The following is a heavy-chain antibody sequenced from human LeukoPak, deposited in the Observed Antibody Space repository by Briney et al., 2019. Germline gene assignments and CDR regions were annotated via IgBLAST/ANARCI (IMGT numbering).Heavy chain of an antibody. J-gene: IGHJ4*02. D-gene: IGHD3-22*01. CDR3: ARSAYYYDNF. Sequence: PGGSLRLSCAAPGFTFSSYWMSWVRQAPGKGLEWVANIKQDGSEKYYVDSVKGRFTISRDNAKNSLYLQMNSLRAEDTAVYYCARSAYYYDNFWGQGTLVTVSS. CDR2: IKQDGSEK. CDR1: GFTFSSYW. V-gene: IGHV3-7*01.